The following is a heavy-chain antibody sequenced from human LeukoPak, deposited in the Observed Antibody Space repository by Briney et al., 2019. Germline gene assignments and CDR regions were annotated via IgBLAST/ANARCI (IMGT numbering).Heavy chain of an antibody. CDR3: ARLGSSSWYDMDV. J-gene: IGHJ6*02. D-gene: IGHD6-13*01. V-gene: IGHV5-51*01. Sequence: GESLRISCKGSGYSFTSYWIGWVRQMPGKGLEWMGIIYPGDSDTRYSPSFQGQVTISADKSISTAYLQWSSLKASDTAMYYCARLGSSSWYDMDVWGQGTTVTVSS. CDR1: GYSFTSYW. CDR2: IYPGDSDT.